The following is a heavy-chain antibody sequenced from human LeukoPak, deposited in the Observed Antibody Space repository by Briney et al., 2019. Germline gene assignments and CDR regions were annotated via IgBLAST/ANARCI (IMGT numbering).Heavy chain of an antibody. CDR2: GGERGGT. Sequence: PSETLSLTCGVYGGSLTGHYWRWIRQPPGKGLEWIGEGGERGGTKFNPSLKGRATISADTSKNQFSLKLFSVTAADTAVYYCAKNGQSGFSFDHXGQGTLXTVSS. V-gene: IGHV4-34*01. CDR3: AKNGQSGFSFDH. CDR1: GGSLTGHY. D-gene: IGHD2-8*01. J-gene: IGHJ5*02.